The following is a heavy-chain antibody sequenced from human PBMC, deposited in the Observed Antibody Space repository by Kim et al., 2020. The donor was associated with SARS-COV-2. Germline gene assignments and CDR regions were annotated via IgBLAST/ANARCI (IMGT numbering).Heavy chain of an antibody. CDR2: ISYDGSNR. V-gene: IGHV3-30*04. D-gene: IGHD2-2*01. Sequence: GGSLRLSCAASGFTFNNYAMHWVRQAPGKGLEWVAVISYDGSNRYYADSVKGRFTISRDNSKNTLYLRMNSLRTEDTAVYYCARGDGHIVVLPSATPFDYWGQGTLVTVSS. CDR1: GFTFNNYA. CDR3: ARGDGHIVVLPSATPFDY. J-gene: IGHJ4*02.